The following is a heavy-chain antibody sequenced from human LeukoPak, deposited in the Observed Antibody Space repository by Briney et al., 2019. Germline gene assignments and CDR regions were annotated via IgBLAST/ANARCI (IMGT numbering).Heavy chain of an antibody. D-gene: IGHD1-26*01. Sequence: ASVKVSCKASGYTFTGYYMHWVRQAPGQGLEWMGWINPNSGGTNYSQKFQGRVTMTRDTSISTAYMELSRLRSDDTDVYYCARVPPWRESGRWRFDYWGQGTLVTVSS. V-gene: IGHV1-2*02. CDR1: GYTFTGYY. CDR3: ARVPPWRESGRWRFDY. J-gene: IGHJ4*02. CDR2: INPNSGGT.